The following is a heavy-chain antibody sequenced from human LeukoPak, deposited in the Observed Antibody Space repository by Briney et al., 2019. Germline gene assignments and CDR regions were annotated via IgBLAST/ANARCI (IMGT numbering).Heavy chain of an antibody. CDR2: INHSGST. V-gene: IGHV4-34*01. CDR3: ASSKVWQWPVDY. Sequence: SETLSLTCAVYGGSFSGYNWSWIRPPPGMGLEWIGEINHSGSTNYNPSLKSRVTISVDTSKNQFSLKLSSVTAADTAVYYCASSKVWQWPVDYWGQGTLVTVSS. CDR1: GGSFSGYN. J-gene: IGHJ4*02. D-gene: IGHD6-19*01.